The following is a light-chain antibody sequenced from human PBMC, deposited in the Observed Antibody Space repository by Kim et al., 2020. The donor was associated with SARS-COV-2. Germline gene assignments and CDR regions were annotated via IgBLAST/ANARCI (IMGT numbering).Light chain of an antibody. CDR3: QQYNSGPLT. J-gene: IGKJ1*01. CDR2: GAS. Sequence: EIVMTQYPATLSVSPGERATLSCRASQSVSSNLAWYQQKPGQAPRLLIYGASTRATGIPARFSGSGSGTEFTLTISSLQSEDFAVYYCQQYNSGPLTFGQGTRVDIK. V-gene: IGKV3-15*01. CDR1: QSVSSN.